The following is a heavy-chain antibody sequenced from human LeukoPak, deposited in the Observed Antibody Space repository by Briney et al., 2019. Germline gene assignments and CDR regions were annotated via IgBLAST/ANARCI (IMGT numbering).Heavy chain of an antibody. CDR1: GYTFTSYG. V-gene: IGHV1-18*01. D-gene: IGHD3-22*01. J-gene: IGHJ4*02. CDR3: ARVRGGYYPYYFDY. CDR2: ISAYNGNT. Sequence: AASVKVSCKASGYTFTSYGVSWVRQAPGQGLEWMGWISAYNGNTNYAQKLQGRVTMTTDTSTSTAYMELRSLRSDDTAVYYCARVRGGYYPYYFDYWGQGTLVTVSS.